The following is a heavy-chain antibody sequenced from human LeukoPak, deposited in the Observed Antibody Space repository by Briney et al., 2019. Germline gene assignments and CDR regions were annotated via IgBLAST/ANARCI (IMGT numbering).Heavy chain of an antibody. D-gene: IGHD4-11*01. CDR1: GFTFSSYA. J-gene: IGHJ4*01. CDR3: VRSAFLTTEFYFDY. V-gene: IGHV3-30-3*01. CDR2: ISYDGSNK. Sequence: PGGSLRLSCAASGFTFSSYAMHWVRQAPGKGLEWVAVISYDGSNKYYADSVKGRFTISRDSSKNTLYLQMNSLRAEDTAVYYCVRSAFLTTEFYFDYWGHGTLVTVSS.